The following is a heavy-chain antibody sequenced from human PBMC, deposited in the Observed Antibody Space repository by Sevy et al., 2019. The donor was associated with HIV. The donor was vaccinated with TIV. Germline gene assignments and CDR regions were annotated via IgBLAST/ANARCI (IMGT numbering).Heavy chain of an antibody. CDR3: SRAPSGSQGPGQYFHH. D-gene: IGHD1-26*01. J-gene: IGHJ1*01. V-gene: IGHV1-18*01. CDR1: GYTFTNYH. CDR2: ITAYNGNT. Sequence: ASVKVSCKASGYTFTNYHITWVRQAPGQGLEWMGWITAYNGNTNYEQRLQGRVTMTTDTSTSIGYMELRSLRSDDTAVYYCSRAPSGSQGPGQYFHHWGQGTLVTVSS.